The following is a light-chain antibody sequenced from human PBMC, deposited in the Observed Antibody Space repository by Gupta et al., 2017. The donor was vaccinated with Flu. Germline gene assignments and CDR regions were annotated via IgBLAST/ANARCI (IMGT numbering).Light chain of an antibody. CDR2: GTA. Sequence: TRSLSAGERAVLACRASQSGSSNYVIWYQQKPGQPPRLLIYGTASRATGITDRFSGSGSGTDFTLTISRLEPEDFAVYYCQQYGSSPMYSFGQGTKLEIK. J-gene: IGKJ2*03. CDR3: QQYGSSPMYS. V-gene: IGKV3-20*01. CDR1: QSGSSNY.